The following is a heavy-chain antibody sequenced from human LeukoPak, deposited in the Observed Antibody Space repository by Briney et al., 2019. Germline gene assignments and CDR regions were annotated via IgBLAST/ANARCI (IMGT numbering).Heavy chain of an antibody. CDR2: ISAYNGNT. CDR3: ARGFMVRGALEYFQH. V-gene: IGHV1-18*01. D-gene: IGHD3-10*01. J-gene: IGHJ1*01. Sequence: ASVKVSCKASGYTFTSYGISWVRQAPGQGLEWMGWISAYNGNTNYAQKLQGRVTMTTDTSTSTAYMELRSLRSDDTAVYYCARGFMVRGALEYFQHWGQGTLVTVSS. CDR1: GYTFTSYG.